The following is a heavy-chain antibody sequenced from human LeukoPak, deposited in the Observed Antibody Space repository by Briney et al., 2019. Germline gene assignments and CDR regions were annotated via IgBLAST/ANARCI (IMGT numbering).Heavy chain of an antibody. J-gene: IGHJ4*02. CDR3: ARDLGGGSYYIDY. CDR2: ISRTSSYI. D-gene: IGHD1-26*01. Sequence: GGSLRLSCAASGFTFSSHSMIWVRQAPGKGLEWVSSISRTSSYIYYADSLKGRFTISRDNAKNSLYLQMNSLRAEDTAVYYCARDLGGGSYYIDYWGQGTLVTVSS. CDR1: GFTFSSHS. V-gene: IGHV3-21*01.